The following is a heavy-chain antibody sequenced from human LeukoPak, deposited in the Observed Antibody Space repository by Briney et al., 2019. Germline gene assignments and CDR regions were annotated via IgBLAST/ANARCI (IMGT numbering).Heavy chain of an antibody. V-gene: IGHV3-48*03. CDR1: GFTFSTYE. Sequence: GGSLRLSCAASGFTFSTYEMNWVRQAPGKGLEWVSYISSSGSTIYYADSVKGRFTISRDNAKNSLYLQMNSLRAEDTAVYYCARDKYDFLTGWVYWYFDLWGRGTLVTVSS. CDR3: ARDKYDFLTGWVYWYFDL. D-gene: IGHD3-9*01. CDR2: ISSSGSTI. J-gene: IGHJ2*01.